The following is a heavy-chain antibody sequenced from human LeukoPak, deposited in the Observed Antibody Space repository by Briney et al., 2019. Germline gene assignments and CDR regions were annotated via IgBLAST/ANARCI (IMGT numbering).Heavy chain of an antibody. D-gene: IGHD3-10*01. Sequence: SGGSLRLSCAASGFTFSSYGIHWVRQAPGKGLDWVAVISYDGSNKYYADSVKGRFTISRDNSKNTLYLQMNSLRAEDTAVYYCATGPRPHINMNRGVTTYSGYHFDDWGQETLVTVSS. J-gene: IGHJ4*02. CDR2: ISYDGSNK. CDR1: GFTFSSYG. V-gene: IGHV3-30*03. CDR3: ATGPRPHINMNRGVTTYSGYHFDD.